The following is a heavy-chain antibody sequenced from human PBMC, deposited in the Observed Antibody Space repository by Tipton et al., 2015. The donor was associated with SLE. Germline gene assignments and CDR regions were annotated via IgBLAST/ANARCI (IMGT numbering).Heavy chain of an antibody. CDR1: GFTFDDYG. V-gene: IGHV3-20*04. J-gene: IGHJ3*02. Sequence: GSLRLSCAASGFTFDDYGMSWVRQAPGKGLEWVSGINWNGGSTGYADSVKGRSTISRDNAKNSLYLQMNSLRAEDTALYYCSSPDRTVAGHDAFDIWGQGTMVTVSS. D-gene: IGHD6-19*01. CDR3: SSPDRTVAGHDAFDI. CDR2: INWNGGST.